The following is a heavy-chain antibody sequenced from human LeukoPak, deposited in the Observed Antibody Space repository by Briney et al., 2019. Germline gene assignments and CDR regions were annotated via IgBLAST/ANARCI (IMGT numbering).Heavy chain of an antibody. CDR2: IYYSGST. CDR3: ARGRRGMAAAGIFFSKGAAFPFDY. D-gene: IGHD6-13*01. Sequence: SETLSLTCTVSGGSISSGSYYWGWIRQPPGKGLEWIGNIYYSGSTYYNPSLKSRVSISVDTSKTQFSLKLTSVTAADTAVYYCARGRRGMAAAGIFFSKGAAFPFDYWGQGTLVTVSS. CDR1: GGSISSGSYY. V-gene: IGHV4-39*07. J-gene: IGHJ4*02.